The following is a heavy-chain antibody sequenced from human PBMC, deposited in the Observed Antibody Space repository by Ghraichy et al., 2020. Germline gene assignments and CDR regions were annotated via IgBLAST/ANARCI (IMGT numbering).Heavy chain of an antibody. CDR3: VKAYRSGWYSLAPNAFNI. D-gene: IGHD6-19*01. CDR1: GFSFSSYS. V-gene: IGHV3-23*01. Sequence: GGSLRLSCAASGFSFSSYSMSWVRQAPGKGLEWVSAISGGGSSTNYADSVKGRFTISRDNSKSTLYLQMNSLRAGDTAVYYCVKAYRSGWYSLAPNAFNIWGQGTMVTVSS. J-gene: IGHJ3*02. CDR2: ISGGGSST.